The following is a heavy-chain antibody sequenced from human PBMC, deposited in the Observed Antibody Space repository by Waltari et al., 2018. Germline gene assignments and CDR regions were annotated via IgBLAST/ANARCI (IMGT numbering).Heavy chain of an antibody. Sequence: QMELQESGPRLVKPSETLSLTGNVSGDSISGRRNSWAWLRQPPGKNLQWIGSIYYSGTTYYNPSLKGRFAISVDTSRNQFSLNVNSVTAADTGIYYCARQLRFVDWIPRYFDSWGRGTLATVSS. CDR3: ARQLRFVDWIPRYFDS. V-gene: IGHV4-39*01. CDR2: IYYSGTT. CDR1: GDSISGRRNS. J-gene: IGHJ4*02. D-gene: IGHD3-3*01.